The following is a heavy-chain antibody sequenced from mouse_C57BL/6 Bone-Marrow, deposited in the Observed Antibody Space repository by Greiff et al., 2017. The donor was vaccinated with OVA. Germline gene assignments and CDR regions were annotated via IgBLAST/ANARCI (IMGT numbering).Heavy chain of an antibody. J-gene: IGHJ3*01. V-gene: IGHV5-2*01. CDR2: INSDGGST. CDR3: AREGWLLLYAY. Sequence: EVHLVESGGGLVQPGESLKLSCESNEYEFPSHDMSWVRKTPEKRLELVAAINSDGGSTNYPDNMKRRFTIFRDNTKKTLYLQMSSLRSEDTALYYCAREGWLLLYAYWGQGTLVTVSA. D-gene: IGHD2-3*01. CDR1: EYEFPSHD.